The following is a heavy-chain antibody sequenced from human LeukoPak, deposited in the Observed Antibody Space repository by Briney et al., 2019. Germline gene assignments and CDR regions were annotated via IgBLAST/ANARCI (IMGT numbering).Heavy chain of an antibody. D-gene: IGHD3-22*01. CDR1: GGSISSYS. Sequence: SETLSLTCTVSGGSISSYSWSWIRQPPGKGLEWIGYIYYSGSTNYNPSLKSRVTISVDTSKNQFSLKLSSVTAADTAVYYCARSYYDSSGYYFYYYYMDVWGKGTTVTISS. CDR2: IYYSGST. V-gene: IGHV4-59*01. J-gene: IGHJ6*03. CDR3: ARSYYDSSGYYFYYYYMDV.